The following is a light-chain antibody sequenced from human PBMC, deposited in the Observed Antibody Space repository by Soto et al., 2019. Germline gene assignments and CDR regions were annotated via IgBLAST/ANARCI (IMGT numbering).Light chain of an antibody. J-gene: IGLJ2*01. CDR1: SSDVGSYNL. Sequence: QSALTQPASVSASPGQSITISCTGTSSDVGSYNLVSWYQHHPGKGPKLIIYEGGNRPSGVSNRFSASKSGNTASLTISGLQAEDEADYYCSSYAGAVVFGGGTKLTVL. CDR2: EGG. CDR3: SSYAGAVV. V-gene: IGLV2-23*01.